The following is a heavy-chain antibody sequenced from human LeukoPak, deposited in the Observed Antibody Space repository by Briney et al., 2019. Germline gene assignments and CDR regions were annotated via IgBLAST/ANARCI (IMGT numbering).Heavy chain of an antibody. V-gene: IGHV1-58*02. J-gene: IGHJ6*02. CDR3: AAGDNNNWLGV. D-gene: IGHD1-1*01. CDR1: GFTFTCST. Sequence: GTSVKVSCKASGFTFTCSTMQWVRQARGQRLEWIGWIVVGSGNTNYAQRFQERVTITRDMSTSTAYMELSSLRSEDTAMYYCAAGDNNNWLGVWGQGTTVTVSS. CDR2: IVVGSGNT.